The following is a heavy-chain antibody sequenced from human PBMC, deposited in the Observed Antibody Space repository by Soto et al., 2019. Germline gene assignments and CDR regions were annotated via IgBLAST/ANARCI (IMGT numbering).Heavy chain of an antibody. CDR2: ISSSSSYT. D-gene: IGHD3-22*01. J-gene: IGHJ4*02. V-gene: IGHV3-11*06. Sequence: QVQLVESGGGLVKPGGSLRLSCAASGFTFSDYYMSWIRQAPGKGLEWVSYISSSSSYTNYADSVKGRFTISRDNAKNSLYLQMNSLSAVDTAVYYCARAGDYYDSSGYYDYWGQGTLVTVSS. CDR3: ARAGDYYDSSGYYDY. CDR1: GFTFSDYY.